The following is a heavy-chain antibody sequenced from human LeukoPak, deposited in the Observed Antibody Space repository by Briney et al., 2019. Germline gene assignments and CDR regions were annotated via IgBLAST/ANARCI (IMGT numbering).Heavy chain of an antibody. CDR1: GFTISSYG. J-gene: IGHJ4*02. D-gene: IGHD4-23*01. CDR2: IWYDGSNK. V-gene: IGHV3-33*01. CDR3: ARDRFGYGGNSDY. Sequence: GGSLRLSCAASGFTISSYGMHWVRQAPGKGLEWVAVIWYDGSNKYYADSVKGRFTISRDNSKNTRYLQMNSLRAEDTAVYYCARDRFGYGGNSDYWGQGTLVTVSS.